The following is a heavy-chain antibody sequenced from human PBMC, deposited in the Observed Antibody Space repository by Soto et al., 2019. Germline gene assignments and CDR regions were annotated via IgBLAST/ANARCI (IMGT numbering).Heavy chain of an antibody. CDR2: IGTSDGST. V-gene: IGHV3-21*02. J-gene: IGHJ4*02. CDR3: ARELSIITRADN. Sequence: EVQLVESGGGLVKPGGSLRLSCAASGFTFSSHNIYWFRQPPGKGLEWVSSIGTSDGSTFYADSVRGRFTISKDNAKNSVYRQMDSLRAEDTAIYHGARELSIITRADNWGQGTLVTVSS. CDR1: GFTFSSHN. D-gene: IGHD3-22*01.